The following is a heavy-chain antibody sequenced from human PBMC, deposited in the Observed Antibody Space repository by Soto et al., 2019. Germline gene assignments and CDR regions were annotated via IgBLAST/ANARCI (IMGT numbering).Heavy chain of an antibody. D-gene: IGHD6-13*01. CDR3: ARAPYSSSWSPNDY. J-gene: IGHJ4*02. V-gene: IGHV4-31*03. Sequence: PSETLSLTCTVSGDSIGSGAYYWSWIRQHPGKGLEWIGYIYYSGSTHYNTSLKSRVTISVDTSKTQFSLKLSTVTAADTAVYYCARAPYSSSWSPNDYWGQGTLVTVSS. CDR2: IYYSGST. CDR1: GDSIGSGAYY.